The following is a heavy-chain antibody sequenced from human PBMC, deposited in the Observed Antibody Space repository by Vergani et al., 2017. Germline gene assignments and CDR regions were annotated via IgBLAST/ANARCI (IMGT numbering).Heavy chain of an antibody. CDR1: GGSISSGDYY. D-gene: IGHD3-10*01. J-gene: IGHJ3*02. Sequence: QVQLQESGPGLVKPLQTLSLTCTVSGGSISSGDYYWSWIRQPPGKGLEWIGYIYYSGSTYYNPSLKSRVTISVDTSKNQFSLKLSSVTAADAAVYYCAGSTSAGWFGELLYRAFDIWGQGTMVTVSS. CDR2: IYYSGST. V-gene: IGHV4-30-4*08. CDR3: AGSTSAGWFGELLYRAFDI.